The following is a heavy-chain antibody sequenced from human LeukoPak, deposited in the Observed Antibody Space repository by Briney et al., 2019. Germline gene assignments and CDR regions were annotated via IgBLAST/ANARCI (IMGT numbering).Heavy chain of an antibody. CDR1: GFTFSSYA. CDR2: ISYDGSNK. J-gene: IGHJ4*02. CDR3: AREEYRNFDY. Sequence: GGSLRLSCAASGFTFSSYAMHWVRQAPGKGLEWVAVISYDGSNKYYADSVKGRFTISRDNSKNTLYLQMNSLRAEDTAVYYCAREEYRNFDYWGQGTLVTVSS. V-gene: IGHV3-30*04. D-gene: IGHD5-18*01.